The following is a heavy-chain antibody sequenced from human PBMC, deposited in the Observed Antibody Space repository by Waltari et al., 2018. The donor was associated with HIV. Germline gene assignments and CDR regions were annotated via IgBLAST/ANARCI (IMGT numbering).Heavy chain of an antibody. CDR3: AREEYQLPNYGMDV. V-gene: IGHV1-69*12. J-gene: IGHJ6*02. Sequence: QVPLVQSGAAVTKPGSSVKVSCTASGGTFSSYAISWLRHAPGQGLDWLRGIIPIFGTANYAQKCQGRVTITADESTSTAYMELSSLRSEDTAVYYCAREEYQLPNYGMDVWGQGTTVTVSS. CDR2: IIPIFGTA. D-gene: IGHD2-2*01. CDR1: GGTFSSYA.